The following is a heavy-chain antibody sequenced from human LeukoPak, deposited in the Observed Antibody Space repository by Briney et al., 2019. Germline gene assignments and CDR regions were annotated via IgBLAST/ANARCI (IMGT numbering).Heavy chain of an antibody. CDR2: NYYSGNT. V-gene: IGHV4-59*08. Sequence: SETLSLTCTISGGSFSSYFWGWIRQPPGKDLEWMGHNYYSGNTNYNPSLKSRVTISIDTSKNQFSLKLSSVTAADTAVYYCARIGGYCSSGTCYSGVFFDYWGQGALVTVSS. CDR1: GGSFSSYF. D-gene: IGHD2-15*01. CDR3: ARIGGYCSSGTCYSGVFFDY. J-gene: IGHJ4*02.